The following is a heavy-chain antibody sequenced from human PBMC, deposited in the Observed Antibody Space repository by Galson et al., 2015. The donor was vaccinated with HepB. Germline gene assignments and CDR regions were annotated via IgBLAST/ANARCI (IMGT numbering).Heavy chain of an antibody. Sequence: LSLTCTVSGGSMSSRYWNWFPQPPGKGLEWIAYIYYTGTTAYNPSLKSRVTISLDTSKNQFSLKLTSVTAAGTALYYCAAGYGHDWHTVEWGQGTLVTVSS. CDR2: IYYTGTT. D-gene: IGHD3-9*01. CDR1: GGSMSSRY. J-gene: IGHJ4*02. CDR3: AAGYGHDWHTVE. V-gene: IGHV4-59*11.